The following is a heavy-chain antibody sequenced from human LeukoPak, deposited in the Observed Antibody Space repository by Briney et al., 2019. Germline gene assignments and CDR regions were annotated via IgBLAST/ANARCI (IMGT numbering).Heavy chain of an antibody. J-gene: IGHJ3*02. CDR1: GYTLTELS. CDR3: ATARPYYYDSSDDAFDI. CDR2: FDPEDGET. Sequence: ASVKVSCKVSGYTLTELSMHWVRQAPGKGLEWMGGFDPEDGETIYAQKFQGRVTMTEDTSTDTAYMELSSPRSEDTAVYYCATARPYYYDSSDDAFDIWGQGTMVTVSS. V-gene: IGHV1-24*01. D-gene: IGHD3-22*01.